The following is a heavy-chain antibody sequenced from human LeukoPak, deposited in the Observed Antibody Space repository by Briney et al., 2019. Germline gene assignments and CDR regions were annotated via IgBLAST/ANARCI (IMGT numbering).Heavy chain of an antibody. CDR3: ARETLRLRYFDWPPRD. V-gene: IGHV1-18*01. J-gene: IGHJ4*02. D-gene: IGHD3-9*01. Sequence: GASVKVSCKASGYTFTSYGISWVRQAPGQGLEWMGWISAYNGNTNYAQKLQGRVTMTTDTSTSTAYMELRSLRSDDTAVYYCARETLRLRYFDWPPRDWGQGTLVTVSS. CDR2: ISAYNGNT. CDR1: GYTFTSYG.